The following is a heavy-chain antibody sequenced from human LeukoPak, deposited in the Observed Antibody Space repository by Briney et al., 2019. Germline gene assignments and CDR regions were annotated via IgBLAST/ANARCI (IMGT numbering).Heavy chain of an antibody. CDR2: ASFDGKSY. D-gene: IGHD3-10*01. V-gene: IGHV3-33*05. CDR1: GFTFSNYA. CDR3: ARAGAVDRGLDV. J-gene: IGHJ6*02. Sequence: LRLSCEASGFTFSNYAMHWVREAPGEGLEWVAVASFDGKSYFYAHFVEGRFTISRDKSKNALNLQTSDLRVEDTPLYYCARAGAVDRGLDVWGQGTTVTVSS.